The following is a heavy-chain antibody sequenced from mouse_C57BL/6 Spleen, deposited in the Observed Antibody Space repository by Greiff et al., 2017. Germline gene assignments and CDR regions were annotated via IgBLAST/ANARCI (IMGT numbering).Heavy chain of an antibody. CDR1: GFTFSDYY. CDR2: ISNGGGST. D-gene: IGHD4-1*01. Sequence: EVQLVESGGGLVQPGGSLKLSCAASGFTFSDYYMYWVRQTPEKRLEWVAYISNGGGSTYYPDTVKGRFTLSRDNAKNTLYLRMSRLKSEDTAMYYCARHGIYAMDYLGQGTSVTVSS. CDR3: ARHGIYAMDY. V-gene: IGHV5-12*01. J-gene: IGHJ4*01.